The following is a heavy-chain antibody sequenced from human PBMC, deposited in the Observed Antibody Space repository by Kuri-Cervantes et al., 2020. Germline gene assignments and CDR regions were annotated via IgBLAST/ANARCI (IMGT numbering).Heavy chain of an antibody. CDR2: ISSNGGNT. CDR3: ARDHQAGWSSGWYSAGNYYYMDV. V-gene: IGHV3-64*02. Sequence: GESLKISCAASGFTFSSHAMHWVRQAPGKGLEYVSAISSNGGNTYSAGSVKGRFTISRDNSKNTLYLQMGSLRAEDSAVYYCARDHQAGWSSGWYSAGNYYYMDVWGKGTTVTVSS. J-gene: IGHJ6*03. D-gene: IGHD6-19*01. CDR1: GFTFSSHA.